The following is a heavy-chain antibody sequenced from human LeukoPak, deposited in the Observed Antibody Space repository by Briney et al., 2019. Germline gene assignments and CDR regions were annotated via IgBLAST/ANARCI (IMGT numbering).Heavy chain of an antibody. J-gene: IGHJ5*02. CDR3: AREANIVVVPATGGFDP. CDR2: ISYDGSNK. CDR1: GFTFSSYA. D-gene: IGHD2-2*01. V-gene: IGHV3-30*04. Sequence: PGRSLRLSCAASGFTFSSYAMHWVRQAPGKGLEWVAVISYDGSNKYYADSVKGRFTISRDNSKNTLYPQMNSLRAEDTAVYYCAREANIVVVPATGGFDPWGQGTLVTVSS.